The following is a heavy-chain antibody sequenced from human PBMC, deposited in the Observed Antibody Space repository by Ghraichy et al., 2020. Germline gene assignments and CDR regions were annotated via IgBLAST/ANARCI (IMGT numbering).Heavy chain of an antibody. J-gene: IGHJ4*02. CDR1: GFTFRNYA. V-gene: IGHV3-23*01. CDR3: AKDPLIRIGLRVVGLEY. CDR2: ISDSGDTT. Sequence: GGSLRLSCAASGFTFRNYAMSWVRQAPGKGLEWVSAISDSGDTTYYADSVKGRFTISRDNSRNTLYLQMNSLRADDTAVYYCAKDPLIRIGLRVVGLEYWGQGTLVTVSS. D-gene: IGHD3-22*01.